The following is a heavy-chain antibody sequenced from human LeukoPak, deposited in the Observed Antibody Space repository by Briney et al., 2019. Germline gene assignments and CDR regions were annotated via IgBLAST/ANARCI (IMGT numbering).Heavy chain of an antibody. D-gene: IGHD5-12*01. CDR3: ARDLVGDIVVQFDY. CDR2: ISAYNGNT. V-gene: IGHV1-18*01. CDR1: GYTFTSYG. Sequence: ASVKVCCKASGYTFTSYGISWVRQAPGQGLEWMGWISAYNGNTNYAQKLQGRVTMTTDTSTSTAYMELRSLRSDDTAVYYCARDLVGDIVVQFDYWGQGTLVTVSS. J-gene: IGHJ4*02.